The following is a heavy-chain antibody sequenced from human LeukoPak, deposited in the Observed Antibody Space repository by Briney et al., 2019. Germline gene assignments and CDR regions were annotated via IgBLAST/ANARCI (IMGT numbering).Heavy chain of an antibody. CDR2: INQNGGET. Sequence: GGSLRLSCAVSGFTFSDFWMNWVRRSPGKGLEWVASINQNGGETSYVDSVKGRFTISRDNPKNSLYLQMNSLRAEDTAVYYCARESSGYFYWGQGSLVTVSS. CDR1: GFTFSDFW. CDR3: ARESSGYFY. V-gene: IGHV3-7*01. J-gene: IGHJ4*02. D-gene: IGHD3-22*01.